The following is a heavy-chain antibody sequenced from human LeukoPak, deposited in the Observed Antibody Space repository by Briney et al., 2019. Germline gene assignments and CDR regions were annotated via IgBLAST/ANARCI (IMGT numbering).Heavy chain of an antibody. CDR2: IYPGDPDT. J-gene: IGHJ3*02. CDR3: ARHLDSSGYYSAFDI. D-gene: IGHD3-22*01. CDR1: GYSFSSYW. Sequence: GESLKISCKGSGYSFSSYWIGWVRQMPGKGLEWMGIIYPGDPDTKYSPSFQGQVTISADKSISTAYLQWSSLKASDTAMYYCARHLDSSGYYSAFDIWGQGTMVTVSS. V-gene: IGHV5-51*01.